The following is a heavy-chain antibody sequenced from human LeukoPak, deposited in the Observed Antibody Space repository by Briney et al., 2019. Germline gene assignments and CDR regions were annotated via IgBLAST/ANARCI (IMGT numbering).Heavy chain of an antibody. V-gene: IGHV1-2*02. J-gene: IGHJ6*03. CDR3: ARDAMVRGVEPYYYYYMDV. D-gene: IGHD3-10*01. CDR1: GYTFTGYY. CDR2: INPNSGGT. Sequence: ASVKVSCKASGYTFTGYYMHWVRQAPGQGLEWMGWINPNSGGTNYAQKFQGRVTMTRDTSISTAYMELSRLRSDDTAVYYCARDAMVRGVEPYYYYYMDVWGKGTTVTVSS.